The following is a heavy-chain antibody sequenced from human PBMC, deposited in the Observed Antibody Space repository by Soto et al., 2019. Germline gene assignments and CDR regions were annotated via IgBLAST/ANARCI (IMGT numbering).Heavy chain of an antibody. CDR1: GFTFSSYA. D-gene: IGHD6-13*01. CDR3: AKVGDSRSWSDAYGMDV. Sequence: GGSLRLSCAASGFTFSSYAMSWVRQAPGKGLEWVSAISGSGGSTYYADSVKGRFTISRDNSKNTLYLQMNSLRDEDTAVYYCAKVGDSRSWSDAYGMDVWGQGTPVTVSS. J-gene: IGHJ6*02. CDR2: ISGSGGST. V-gene: IGHV3-23*01.